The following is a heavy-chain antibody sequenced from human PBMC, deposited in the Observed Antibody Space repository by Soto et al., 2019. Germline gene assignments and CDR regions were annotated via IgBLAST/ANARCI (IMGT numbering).Heavy chain of an antibody. CDR1: GGSISSSSYY. CDR3: ARLLGDWNEERGYYFDY. V-gene: IGHV4-39*01. D-gene: IGHD1-1*01. J-gene: IGHJ4*02. CDR2: IYYSGST. Sequence: PSETLSLTCTVSGGSISSSSYYWGWIRQPPGKGLEWIGSIYYSGSTYYNPSLKSRVTISVDTSKNQFSLKLSSVTAADTAVYYCARLLGDWNEERGYYFDYWGQGTLVTVSS.